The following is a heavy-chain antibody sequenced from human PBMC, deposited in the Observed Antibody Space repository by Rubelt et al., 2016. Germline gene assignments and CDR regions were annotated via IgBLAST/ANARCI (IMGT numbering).Heavy chain of an antibody. CDR1: GFTVSSSY. CDR2: IYAGGNT. CDR3: AREGLTSGDAFDI. J-gene: IGHJ3*02. D-gene: IGHD6-19*01. V-gene: IGHV3-66*01. Sequence: EVQLVESGGGLVQPGGSLRLSCAASGFTVSSSYMSWVRQAPGKGLEWVSTIYAGGNTDYADSVKGRFTMSRDNSKNTLYRQMNNLGAEDTAVYDGAREGLTSGDAFDIWGQGTMVTVSS.